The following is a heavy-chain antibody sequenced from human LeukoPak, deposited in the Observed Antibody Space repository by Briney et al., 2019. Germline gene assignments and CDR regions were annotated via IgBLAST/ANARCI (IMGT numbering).Heavy chain of an antibody. D-gene: IGHD5-18*01. CDR3: ARDTREDTAMAYFDY. V-gene: IGHV4-59*01. J-gene: IGHJ4*02. Sequence: PSETLSLTCAISGGSIPSYYWSWIRQTPGKGLEWIGYLFYSGSTKYNPSLKSRVTISVDTSKNQFSLNLSSVTAADTAVYYCARDTREDTAMAYFDYWGQGTLVTVSS. CDR2: LFYSGST. CDR1: GGSIPSYY.